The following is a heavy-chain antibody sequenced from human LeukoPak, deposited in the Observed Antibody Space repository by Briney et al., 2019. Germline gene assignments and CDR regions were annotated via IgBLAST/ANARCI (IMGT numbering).Heavy chain of an antibody. CDR3: ASESYDSSGYYYS. D-gene: IGHD3-22*01. Sequence: GGSLRLSCAASGLSFGSYWMSWVRQAPGKGLEWVSSISSSSSYIYYADSVKGRFTISRDNAKNSLYLQMNSLRAEDTAVYYCASESYDSSGYYYSWGQGTLVTVSS. J-gene: IGHJ4*02. V-gene: IGHV3-21*01. CDR2: ISSSSSYI. CDR1: GLSFGSYW.